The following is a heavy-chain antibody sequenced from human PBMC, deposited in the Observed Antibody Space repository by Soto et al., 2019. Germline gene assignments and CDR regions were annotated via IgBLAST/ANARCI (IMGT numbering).Heavy chain of an antibody. CDR1: GFTFSSYN. CDR3: ARASHDYGALDY. D-gene: IGHD4-17*01. CDR2: ISTWSSYS. Sequence: EVQLVESGGGLVKPGGSLRLSCTASGFTFSSYNMNWVRQAPGKGLEWVSYISTWSSYSFYADSVKGRFTISRDNSENSLYLQLDSLRDEDTAVYYCARASHDYGALDYWGQGALATVSS. V-gene: IGHV3-21*02. J-gene: IGHJ4*02.